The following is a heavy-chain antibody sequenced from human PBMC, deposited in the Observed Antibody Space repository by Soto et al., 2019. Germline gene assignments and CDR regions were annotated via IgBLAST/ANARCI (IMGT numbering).Heavy chain of an antibody. D-gene: IGHD3-10*01. CDR3: ARQYYYGSGSYYFDY. CDR2: IYYSGST. V-gene: IGHV4-30-4*01. J-gene: IGHJ4*02. Sequence: SETLSLTCTVSGGSISSGDYYWSWIRQPPGKGLEWIGYIYYSGSTYYNPSLKSRVTISVDTSKNQFSLKLSSVTAADTAVYYCARQYYYGSGSYYFDYWGQGTXVTVS. CDR1: GGSISSGDYY.